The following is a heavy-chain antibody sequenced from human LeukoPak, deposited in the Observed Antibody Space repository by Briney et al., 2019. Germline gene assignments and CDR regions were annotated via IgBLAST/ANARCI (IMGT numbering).Heavy chain of an antibody. D-gene: IGHD4-17*01. CDR1: GFTFNNYA. Sequence: GGSLRLSCAASGFTFNNYAMNWVRQAPGKGLEWVSSISGGGETTYYADSAKGRFTISRDNSQNTLYLQMNSLRAEDTAVYYCARDYADYVGFFFFDCWGQGTLVTVSS. CDR2: ISGGGETT. V-gene: IGHV3-23*01. J-gene: IGHJ5*01. CDR3: ARDYADYVGFFFFDC.